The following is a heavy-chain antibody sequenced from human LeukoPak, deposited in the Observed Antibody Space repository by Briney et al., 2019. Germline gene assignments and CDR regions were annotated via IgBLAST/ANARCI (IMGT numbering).Heavy chain of an antibody. CDR3: ASWRGYRGYDYGFDY. CDR2: IFYSGAHFSRGDT. V-gene: IGHV4-39*07. CDR1: GDAVINNHYY. Sequence: KSSETLSLTCNVSGDAVINNHYYWGWIRQSPGKGLEWIANIFYSGAHFSRGDTYYNPSLKSRVTISVDTSKNQFSLKVRSVTAADTAVYYCASWRGYRGYDYGFDYWGQGTLVTVSS. D-gene: IGHD5-12*01. J-gene: IGHJ4*02.